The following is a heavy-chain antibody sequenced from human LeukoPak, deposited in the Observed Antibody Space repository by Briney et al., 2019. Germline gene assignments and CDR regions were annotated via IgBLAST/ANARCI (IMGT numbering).Heavy chain of an antibody. D-gene: IGHD1-26*01. CDR3: ARFRVGATVDAFDI. CDR1: GFTFSSYW. CDR2: INSDGTII. Sequence: GGSLRLSCAASGFTFSSYWMHWVRQAPGKGLVWVSRINSDGTIIGYADSVKGRFTISRDNAKNTLYLQMNSLRAEDTAVYYCARFRVGATVDAFDIWGQGTMVTVSS. V-gene: IGHV3-74*01. J-gene: IGHJ3*02.